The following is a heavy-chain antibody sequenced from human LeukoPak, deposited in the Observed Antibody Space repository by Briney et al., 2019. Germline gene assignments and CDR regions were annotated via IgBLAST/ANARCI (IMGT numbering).Heavy chain of an antibody. V-gene: IGHV3-74*03. CDR1: GFTFSSSW. D-gene: IGHD4-17*01. Sequence: GGSLRLSCAASGFTFSSSWMHWVRQAPGKGLVWVSRIKSDGSGATYADSVKGRFTISRDNAKNSLYLQMNSLRAEDTAVYYCARDLRTVLFDYWGQGTLVTVSS. J-gene: IGHJ4*02. CDR3: ARDLRTVLFDY. CDR2: IKSDGSGA.